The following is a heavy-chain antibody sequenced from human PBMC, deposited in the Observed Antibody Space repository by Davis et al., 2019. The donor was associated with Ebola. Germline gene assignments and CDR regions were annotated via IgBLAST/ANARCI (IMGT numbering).Heavy chain of an antibody. CDR2: ISYDGSNK. J-gene: IGHJ6*02. D-gene: IGHD3-3*01. Sequence: GESLKISCAASGFTFSSYGMHWVRQAPGKGLEWVAVISYDGSNKYYADSVKGRFTISRDNSKNTLYLQMTSLRAEDTAVYYCAKDLGYYDFWSGYRHYYYGMDVWGQGTTVTVSS. V-gene: IGHV3-30*18. CDR1: GFTFSSYG. CDR3: AKDLGYYDFWSGYRHYYYGMDV.